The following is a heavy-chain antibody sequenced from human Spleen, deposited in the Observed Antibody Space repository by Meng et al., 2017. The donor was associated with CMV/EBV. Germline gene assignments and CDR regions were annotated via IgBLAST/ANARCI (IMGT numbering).Heavy chain of an antibody. CDR1: GGSFSGYN. Sequence: QLQLQQWGVGLLKPSETLSLTSAVYGGSFSGYNWSWYRQPPGKGLEWIGEINHSGSTNYNPSLKSRVTISVDTSKNQFSLKLSSVTAADTAVYYCARVPTLYWNLHLWGRGTLVTVSS. V-gene: IGHV4-34*01. CDR3: ARVPTLYWNLHL. CDR2: INHSGST. J-gene: IGHJ2*01.